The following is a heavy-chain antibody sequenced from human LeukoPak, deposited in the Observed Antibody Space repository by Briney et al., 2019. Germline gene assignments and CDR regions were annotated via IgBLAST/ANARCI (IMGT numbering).Heavy chain of an antibody. CDR2: ISGSGGST. J-gene: IGHJ4*02. CDR1: GFTFSSYA. V-gene: IGHV3-23*01. D-gene: IGHD3-10*01. CDR3: AKDHLWFGELRYFDY. Sequence: GGSLRLSCAASGFTFSSYAMSWVRQAPGKGLEWVSAISGSGGSTHYADSVKGRFTISRDNSKDTLYLQMNSLRAEDTAVYYCAKDHLWFGELRYFDYWGQGTLVTVSS.